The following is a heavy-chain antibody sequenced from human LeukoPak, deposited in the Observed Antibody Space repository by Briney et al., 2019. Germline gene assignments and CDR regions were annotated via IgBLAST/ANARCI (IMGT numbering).Heavy chain of an antibody. Sequence: GESLRLSCAASGFTFSDYYMSWIRQAPGKGLEWVSYISRTGSTTDYADSVKGRFTISRDNAKNSLYLQMNSLRAEDTAVYYCARTYQYDRSGYYSYWGQGTLVTVSS. CDR3: ARTYQYDRSGYYSY. J-gene: IGHJ4*02. CDR1: GFTFSDYY. CDR2: ISRTGSTT. V-gene: IGHV3-11*01. D-gene: IGHD3-22*01.